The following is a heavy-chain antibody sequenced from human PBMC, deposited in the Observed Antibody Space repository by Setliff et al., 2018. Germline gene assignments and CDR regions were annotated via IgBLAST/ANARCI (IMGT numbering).Heavy chain of an antibody. J-gene: IGHJ5*02. Sequence: WASVKVSCKASGGTFSSYAISWVRQAPGQGLEWMGGIIPIFGTANYAQKLQGRVTMTTDTSTSTAYMELRSLRSDDTAVYYCAREGAAQQQLASEENWFDPWGQGTLVTVSS. CDR2: IIPIFGTA. CDR3: AREGAAQQQLASEENWFDP. V-gene: IGHV1-69*05. D-gene: IGHD6-13*01. CDR1: GGTFSSYA.